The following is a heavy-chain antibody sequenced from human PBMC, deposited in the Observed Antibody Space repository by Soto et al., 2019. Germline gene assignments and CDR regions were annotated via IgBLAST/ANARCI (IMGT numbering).Heavy chain of an antibody. Sequence: SVKVSCKVSGGSLSTNPISWVRQAPGQGLEWMGGTGSGTGPGNHAQKFQGRLTVTADKSTSTVYMELTNLSSEDTAVYYCARVVTTFYYYYGMDVWGQGTTVTVSS. CDR1: GGSLSTNP. V-gene: IGHV1-69*06. D-gene: IGHD5-18*01. CDR3: ARVVTTFYYYYGMDV. CDR2: TGSGTGPG. J-gene: IGHJ6*02.